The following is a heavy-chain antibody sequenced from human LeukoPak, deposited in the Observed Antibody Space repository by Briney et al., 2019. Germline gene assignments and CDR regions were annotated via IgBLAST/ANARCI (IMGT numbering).Heavy chain of an antibody. J-gene: IGHJ4*02. CDR2: ISPSGDKT. V-gene: IGHV3-23*01. CDR1: GFTFGGYA. Sequence: GGSLRLSCAASGFTFGGYAMSWARQTPGRGLEWVSGISPSGDKTDYADSVKGRFTISRDNSKNTMYLRMNSLRAEDTAIYYCARGRLVRGLFISHDYWGQGSLVTVSS. D-gene: IGHD3-10*01. CDR3: ARGRLVRGLFISHDY.